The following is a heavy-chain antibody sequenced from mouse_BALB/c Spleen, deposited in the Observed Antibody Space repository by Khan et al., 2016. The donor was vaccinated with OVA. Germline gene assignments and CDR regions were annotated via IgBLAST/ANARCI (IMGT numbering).Heavy chain of an antibody. J-gene: IGHJ2*01. Sequence: QMQLEESGAELVKPGASVKLSCKASGYTFTSYWMHWVKQRSGKGLEWIARIYPGTDNTYYNEKLKDRVTLTTDKSSSTAYMQFSSLKSEDSAVYFCAREGAFYYFDYWGQGTTLTVSS. CDR3: AREGAFYYFDY. V-gene: IGHV1S132*01. D-gene: IGHD3-1*01. CDR2: IYPGTDNT. CDR1: GYTFTSYW.